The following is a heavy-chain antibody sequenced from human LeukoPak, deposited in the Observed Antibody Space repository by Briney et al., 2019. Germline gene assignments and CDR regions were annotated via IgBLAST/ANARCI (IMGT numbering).Heavy chain of an antibody. CDR2: INHSGST. Sequence: SETLSLTSAVYGGSFSGYYWSWIRQPPGKGLEWIGEINHSGSTNYNPSLTSRVTISVDTSKNQFSLKLSAVTAADTAVYYCARVSSEMVRGVIWFDPWGQGTLVTVSS. CDR1: GGSFSGYY. V-gene: IGHV4-34*01. D-gene: IGHD3-10*01. CDR3: ARVSSEMVRGVIWFDP. J-gene: IGHJ5*02.